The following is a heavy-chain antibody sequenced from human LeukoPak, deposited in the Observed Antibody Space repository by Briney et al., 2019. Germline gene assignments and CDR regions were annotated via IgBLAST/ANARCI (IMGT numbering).Heavy chain of an antibody. CDR3: ARVGDYSWAFDI. V-gene: IGHV3-64*01. D-gene: IGHD2-15*01. CDR1: GFTFSTYA. Sequence: GGSLRLSCAASGFTFSTYAMHWVRQAPGKGLEYVSAISSNGGSTYYANSVKGRFTISKDNSKNTLYLQMGSLRAEDMAVYHCARVGDYSWAFDIWGQGTMVTVSS. J-gene: IGHJ3*02. CDR2: ISSNGGST.